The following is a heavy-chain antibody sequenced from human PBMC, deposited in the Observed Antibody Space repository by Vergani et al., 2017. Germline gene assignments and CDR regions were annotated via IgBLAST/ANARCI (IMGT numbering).Heavy chain of an antibody. CDR2: ISWNSNSI. J-gene: IGHJ5*02. CDR3: AKDLGTSSGGGWFDP. CDR1: GFTSAGSA. Sequence: EVQLVESGGGLVLPGRSLRLSCVASGFTSAGSAMHWVRQAPGKGLEWVSGISWNSNSIGYADSVKGRFTISRDNAKNSLYLQMNSLRAEDTALYYCAKDLGTSSGGGWFDPWGQGTLVTVSS. D-gene: IGHD6-6*01. V-gene: IGHV3-9*02.